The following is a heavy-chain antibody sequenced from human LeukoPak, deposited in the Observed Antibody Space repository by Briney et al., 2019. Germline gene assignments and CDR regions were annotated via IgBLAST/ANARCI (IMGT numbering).Heavy chain of an antibody. J-gene: IGHJ4*02. CDR1: GFTFSDYY. CDR2: ISSSGSTI. D-gene: IGHD3-3*01. V-gene: IGHV3-11*01. CDR3: ARRSRFLEWLLSYYFDY. Sequence: GGSLRLSCAASGFTFSDYYMSWIRQAPGKGLEWVSYISSSGSTIYYADSVKGRFTISRDNAKNSLYLQMNSLRAEDTAVYYCARRSRFLEWLLSYYFDYWAREPWSPSPQ.